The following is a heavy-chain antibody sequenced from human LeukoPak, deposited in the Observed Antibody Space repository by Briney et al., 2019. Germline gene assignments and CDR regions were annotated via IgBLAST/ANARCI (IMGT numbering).Heavy chain of an antibody. Sequence: SETLSLTCAVYGGSFSGYYWSWIRQPPGKGLEWIGEINHSGSTNYNPSLKSRVTISVDTSKNQFSLKLSSVTAADTAVYYCARRVTYYYDSSGYSWFDPWGQGTLVTVSS. J-gene: IGHJ5*02. CDR3: ARRVTYYYDSSGYSWFDP. V-gene: IGHV4-34*01. CDR2: INHSGST. D-gene: IGHD3-22*01. CDR1: GGSFSGYY.